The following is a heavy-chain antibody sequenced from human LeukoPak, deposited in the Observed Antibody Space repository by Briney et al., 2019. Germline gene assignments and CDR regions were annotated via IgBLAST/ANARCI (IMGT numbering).Heavy chain of an antibody. V-gene: IGHV4-34*01. Sequence: SETLSLTCAIYGGFFSGYYWSWIRQPPGKGLEWIGEINHSGSANYNPSLKSRVTISVDTSKNQFSLKLSSVTAADTAVYYCASGPRSLVVPAAILKAHWGFDPWGQGTLVTVSS. CDR2: INHSGSA. CDR1: GGFFSGYY. J-gene: IGHJ5*02. D-gene: IGHD2-2*02. CDR3: ASGPRSLVVPAAILKAHWGFDP.